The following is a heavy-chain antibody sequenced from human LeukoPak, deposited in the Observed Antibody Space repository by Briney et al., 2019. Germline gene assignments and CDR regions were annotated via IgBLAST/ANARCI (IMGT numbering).Heavy chain of an antibody. CDR2: MNPNSGNT. D-gene: IGHD2-8*02. V-gene: IGHV1-8*01. Sequence: ASVKVSCKASGYTFTSYDIHWVRQATGQGLEWMGWMNPNSGNTGYAQKFQGRVTMTRNTSISTAYMELSSLRSEDTAVYYCARGSEVRTDFDYWGQGTLVTVSS. CDR1: GYTFTSYD. CDR3: ARGSEVRTDFDY. J-gene: IGHJ4*02.